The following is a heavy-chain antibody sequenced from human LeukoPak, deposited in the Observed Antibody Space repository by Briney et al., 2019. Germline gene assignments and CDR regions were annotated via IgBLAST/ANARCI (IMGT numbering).Heavy chain of an antibody. V-gene: IGHV3-53*01. CDR3: ARVVDHDYGDYYLDY. J-gene: IGHJ4*02. Sequence: GGSLRLSCAASGFTFSSYEMNWVRQAPGKGLECISVIYSGGSTDYADSVKGRLTISRDNSKNTLYLQMNSLRAEDTAVYYCARVVDHDYGDYYLDYWGQGTLVTVSS. D-gene: IGHD4-17*01. CDR2: IYSGGST. CDR1: GFTFSSYE.